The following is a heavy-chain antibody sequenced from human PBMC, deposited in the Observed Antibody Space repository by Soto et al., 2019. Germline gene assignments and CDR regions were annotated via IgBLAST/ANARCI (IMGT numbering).Heavy chain of an antibody. J-gene: IGHJ4*02. V-gene: IGHV1-18*01. Sequence: GASVKDCCKGSGYTFTSHGISGVRQAPGQGREWMGWISAYNGNTNYAQKLQGRVTMTTDTSTSTAYMELRSLRSDDAAVYYCARIELMDLATFDYWGQGTLVTVSS. CDR2: ISAYNGNT. CDR1: GYTFTSHG. D-gene: IGHD2-2*03. CDR3: ARIELMDLATFDY.